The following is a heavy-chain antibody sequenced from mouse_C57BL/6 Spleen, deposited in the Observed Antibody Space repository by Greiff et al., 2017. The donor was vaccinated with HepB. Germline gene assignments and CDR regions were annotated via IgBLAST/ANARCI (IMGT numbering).Heavy chain of an antibody. CDR3: ARNYYDYDGPYFDY. CDR2: IDPSDSYT. CDR1: GYTFTSYW. D-gene: IGHD2-4*01. Sequence: VQLQQPGAELVMPGASVKLSCKASGYTFTSYWMHWVKQRPGQGLEWIGEIDPSDSYTNYNQKFKGKSTLTVDKSSSTAYMQLSSLTSEDSAVYYCARNYYDYDGPYFDYWGQGTTLTVSS. J-gene: IGHJ2*01. V-gene: IGHV1-69*01.